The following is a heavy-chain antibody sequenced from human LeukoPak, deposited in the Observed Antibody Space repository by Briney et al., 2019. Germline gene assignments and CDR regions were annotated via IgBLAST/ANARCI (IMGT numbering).Heavy chain of an antibody. V-gene: IGHV1-2*06. J-gene: IGHJ4*02. D-gene: IGHD5-24*01. CDR3: ARGGYTKSTPFDY. Sequence: ASVKVSCEASGFTFTGYYMHWVRQAPGQGLEWMGRINPNSGGTNYAQKFQGRVTMTRDTSISTAYMELSRLRSDDTAVYYCARGGYTKSTPFDYWGQGTLVTVSS. CDR2: INPNSGGT. CDR1: GFTFTGYY.